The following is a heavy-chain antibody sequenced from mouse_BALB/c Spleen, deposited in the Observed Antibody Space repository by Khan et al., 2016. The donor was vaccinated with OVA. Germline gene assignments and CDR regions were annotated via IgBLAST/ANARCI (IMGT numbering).Heavy chain of an antibody. CDR2: ISDLAYTI. J-gene: IGHJ3*01. CDR1: GFTFSDYG. Sequence: EVELVASGGGLVQPGGSRKLSCEASGFTFSDYGMSWVRQAPGKGPEWVAFISDLAYTIYYADTVTGRFTISRENAKNTLYLEMSSLRSEDTAIYYCARGGGTAPFAYWGLGTLVTVSA. V-gene: IGHV5-15*02. D-gene: IGHD1-2*01. CDR3: ARGGGTAPFAY.